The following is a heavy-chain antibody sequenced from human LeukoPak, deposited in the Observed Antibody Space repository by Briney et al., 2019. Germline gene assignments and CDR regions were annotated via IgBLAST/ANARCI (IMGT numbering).Heavy chain of an antibody. Sequence: SVKVSCQASGGTFSSYTISWVRQAPGQGLEWMGRIIPILGIANYAQKFQGRVTITADKSTSTAYMELSSLRSEDTAVYYCARDGQSSSWYDYWGQGTLVTVSS. D-gene: IGHD6-13*01. CDR3: ARDGQSSSWYDY. CDR1: GGTFSSYT. V-gene: IGHV1-69*04. J-gene: IGHJ4*02. CDR2: IIPILGIA.